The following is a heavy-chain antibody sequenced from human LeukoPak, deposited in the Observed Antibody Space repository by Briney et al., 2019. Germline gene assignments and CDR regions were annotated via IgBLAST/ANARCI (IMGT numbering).Heavy chain of an antibody. Sequence: PSETLSLTCSVSGDSISSHYWSWVRQPPGKGLEWIGYMYYSGSTKYNPSLKSRVTISVDTSKNQFSLKLSSVTAADTAVYYCARLYDSSGYTNRLDPWGQGTLVTVSS. CDR2: MYYSGST. CDR1: GDSISSHY. J-gene: IGHJ5*02. V-gene: IGHV4-59*11. CDR3: ARLYDSSGYTNRLDP. D-gene: IGHD3-22*01.